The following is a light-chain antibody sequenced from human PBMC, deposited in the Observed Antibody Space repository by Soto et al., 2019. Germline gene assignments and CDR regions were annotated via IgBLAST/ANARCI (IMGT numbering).Light chain of an antibody. CDR3: AAWDDSLNAWV. V-gene: IGLV1-44*01. CDR1: TSNIGSNT. CDR2: NNN. Sequence: QSVLTQPPSASGTPGQRVTISCSGSTSNIGSNTVNWYQQLPGTAPKLLIYNNNQRPSGVPDRFSGSKSGTSASLAISGLQSEDEAGYYCAAWDDSLNAWVFGGGTKVTVL. J-gene: IGLJ3*02.